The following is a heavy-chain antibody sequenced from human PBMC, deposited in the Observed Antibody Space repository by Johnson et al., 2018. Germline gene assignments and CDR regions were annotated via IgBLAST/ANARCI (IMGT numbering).Heavy chain of an antibody. D-gene: IGHD6-6*01. Sequence: QVQLVESGGGVVQPGRSLRLSCAASGFTFSSYGMHWVRQAPGKGLEWVAVISYDGSNKYYADSVKGRFTISRDNSKTTLYLQMNSLGAEDTAVYYCAKDLVSSSVPYYYYYGMDGWGQGTTVTVSS. CDR1: GFTFSSYG. J-gene: IGHJ6*02. CDR2: ISYDGSNK. V-gene: IGHV3-30*18. CDR3: AKDLVSSSVPYYYYYGMDG.